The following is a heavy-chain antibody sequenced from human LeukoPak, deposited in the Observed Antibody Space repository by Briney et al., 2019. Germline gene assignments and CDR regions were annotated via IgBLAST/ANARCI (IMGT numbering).Heavy chain of an antibody. V-gene: IGHV3-7*03. CDR1: GFTFSSHW. CDR2: IKEDGSVK. CDR3: ARDSTWLLDY. Sequence: GGSLRLSCTASGFTFSSHWMTWARQPPGKGLEWVANIKEDGSVKYYVDSVKGRFTISRDNTNNALYLQMNSLRADDTAVYFCARDSTWLLDYWGQGTLITVSS. J-gene: IGHJ4*02. D-gene: IGHD6-19*01.